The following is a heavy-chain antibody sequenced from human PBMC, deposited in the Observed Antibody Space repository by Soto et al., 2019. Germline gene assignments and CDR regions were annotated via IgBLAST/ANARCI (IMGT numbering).Heavy chain of an antibody. CDR3: AGQYNWNDNPFDY. D-gene: IGHD1-1*01. J-gene: IGHJ4*02. Sequence: AAVKVSCKASGGTFSSYAISWVRQAPGQGLEWMGGIIPIFGTANYAQKFQGRVTITADESTSTAYMELSSLRSEDTAVYYCAGQYNWNDNPFDYWGQGTLVTVSS. CDR1: GGTFSSYA. CDR2: IIPIFGTA. V-gene: IGHV1-69*13.